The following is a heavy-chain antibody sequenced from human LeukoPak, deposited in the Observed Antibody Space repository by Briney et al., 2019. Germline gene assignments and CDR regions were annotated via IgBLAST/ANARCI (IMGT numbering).Heavy chain of an antibody. CDR1: GYTFTSYG. CDR3: ARRDEYYYYGMDV. Sequence: GASVTVSCKASGYTFTSYGIRWVRQAPGQGLEWMGWISAYNGNTNYAQKLQGRVTMTTDTSTSTAYMELRSLRSDDTAVYYCARRDEYYYYGMDVWGQGTTVTVSS. J-gene: IGHJ6*02. V-gene: IGHV1-18*01. D-gene: IGHD5-24*01. CDR2: ISAYNGNT.